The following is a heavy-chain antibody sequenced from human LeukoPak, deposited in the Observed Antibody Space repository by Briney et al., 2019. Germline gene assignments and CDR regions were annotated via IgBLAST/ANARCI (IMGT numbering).Heavy chain of an antibody. CDR3: ARAWDYYYYTDV. CDR1: GFTVSSNY. D-gene: IGHD1-26*01. Sequence: GGSLRLSCAASGFTVSSNYMSWVRQAPGKGLEWVSVIYSGGSTYFADSVKGRFTISRDNSKNTLYLQMNSLRAEDTAVYYCARAWDYYYYTDVWGKGTTVTVSS. CDR2: IYSGGST. J-gene: IGHJ6*03. V-gene: IGHV3-66*02.